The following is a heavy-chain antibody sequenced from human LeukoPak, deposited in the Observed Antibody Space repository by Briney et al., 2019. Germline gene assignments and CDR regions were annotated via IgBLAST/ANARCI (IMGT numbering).Heavy chain of an antibody. D-gene: IGHD6-13*01. CDR3: AKSGPALYSSSWYDY. CDR2: ISGSGGST. Sequence: SGGSLRLSCAASGFTFSSYGMSWVRQAPGKGLEWVSAISGSGGSTYYADSVKGRFTISRDNSKNTLYLQMNSLRAEDTAVYYCAKSGPALYSSSWYDYWGQGTLVTVSS. J-gene: IGHJ4*02. CDR1: GFTFSSYG. V-gene: IGHV3-23*01.